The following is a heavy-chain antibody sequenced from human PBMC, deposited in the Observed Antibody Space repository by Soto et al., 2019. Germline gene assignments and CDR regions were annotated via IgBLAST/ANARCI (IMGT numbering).Heavy chain of an antibody. J-gene: IGHJ4*02. CDR3: ARGNTPVDY. D-gene: IGHD2-2*02. Sequence: SETLSLTCTVSGGSISSYYWSWIRQPPGKGLEWIGYIYYSGSTYYNPSLKSRVTISVDTSKNQFSLKLSSVTAADTAVYYCARGNTPVDYWGQGTLVTVSS. V-gene: IGHV4-59*08. CDR1: GGSISSYY. CDR2: IYYSGST.